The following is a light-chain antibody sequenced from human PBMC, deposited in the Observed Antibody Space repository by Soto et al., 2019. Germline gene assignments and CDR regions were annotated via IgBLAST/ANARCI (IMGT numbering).Light chain of an antibody. CDR1: QSVSSY. Sequence: EIVLTQSPAPLSFSPGERATLSCRASQSVSSYLAWYQQKPGQAPRLLIYDASNRATGIPARFSGSGSGTDFTLTISSLEPEDFAVYYCQQRSNWPTFGPGT. V-gene: IGKV3-11*01. CDR2: DAS. CDR3: QQRSNWPT. J-gene: IGKJ3*01.